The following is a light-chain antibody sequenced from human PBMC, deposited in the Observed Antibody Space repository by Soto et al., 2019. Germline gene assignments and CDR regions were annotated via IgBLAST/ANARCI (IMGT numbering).Light chain of an antibody. Sequence: QSALTQPASVSGSAGQSITISCSGTMRDVGAYNLVSWYQQHPGTAPKLLIYINNQWPSGVPDRFSGSKSGTSASLAISGLQSEDEADYYCATWDDNLNGVVFGGGTKLTVL. CDR2: INN. CDR3: ATWDDNLNGVV. J-gene: IGLJ2*01. CDR1: MRDVGAYN. V-gene: IGLV1-44*01.